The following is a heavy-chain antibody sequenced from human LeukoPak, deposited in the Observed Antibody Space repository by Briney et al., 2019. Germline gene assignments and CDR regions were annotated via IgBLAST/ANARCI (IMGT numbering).Heavy chain of an antibody. Sequence: PGGSLRLSCAASGFTFSNYAMHWVRQAPGKGLEWVAVISDDGSNKYYGDSVKGRFTISRDNSKNTLYLQMNSLRAGDTAVYYCARGPRDIVVVDAHYFDYWGQGTLVTVSS. D-gene: IGHD2-15*01. CDR3: ARGPRDIVVVDAHYFDY. CDR1: GFTFSNYA. V-gene: IGHV3-30*03. CDR2: ISDDGSNK. J-gene: IGHJ4*02.